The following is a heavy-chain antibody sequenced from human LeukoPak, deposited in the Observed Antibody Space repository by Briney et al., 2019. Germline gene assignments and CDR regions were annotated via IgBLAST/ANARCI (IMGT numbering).Heavy chain of an antibody. CDR1: GFTFDDYG. CDR2: ISWNGGST. D-gene: IGHD4-23*01. CDR3: ARARDYGGNAIFFDY. V-gene: IGHV3-20*04. Sequence: RSGGSLRLSCAASGFTFDDYGMGWVRQVPGKGLEWVSGISWNGGSTDYADSVKDRFTVSRDNAKSSLLLQMNSLRAEDTALYYCARARDYGGNAIFFDYWGQGTLVTVSS. J-gene: IGHJ4*02.